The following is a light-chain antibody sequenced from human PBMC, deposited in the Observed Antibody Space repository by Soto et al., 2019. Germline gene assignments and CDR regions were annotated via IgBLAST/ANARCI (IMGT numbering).Light chain of an antibody. CDR2: DNN. V-gene: IGLV1-51*01. Sequence: QSVLTQPPSVSAAPGQKVTISCSGSSSNIANNYVSWYQHLPGAAPRLLISDNNERPSGIPDRFSGSKSGTSATLGITGLQTGDEADYYCGTWDSGLKSYVFGTGTKVTVL. J-gene: IGLJ1*01. CDR3: GTWDSGLKSYV. CDR1: SSNIANNY.